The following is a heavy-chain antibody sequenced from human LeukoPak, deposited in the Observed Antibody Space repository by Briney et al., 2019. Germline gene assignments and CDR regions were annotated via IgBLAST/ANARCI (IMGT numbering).Heavy chain of an antibody. D-gene: IGHD1-26*01. V-gene: IGHV1-2*06. CDR3: ARDLSSTSNWELDY. CDR1: GYTFTGYF. Sequence: GSVKVSCKASGYTFTGYFMHWVRQAPGQGLEWMGRINPNSGGTNYAQNFKGRATMTRDTSISTAYMDLSRLTSDDTAVYYCARDLSSTSNWELDYWGQGTLVTVSS. CDR2: INPNSGGT. J-gene: IGHJ4*02.